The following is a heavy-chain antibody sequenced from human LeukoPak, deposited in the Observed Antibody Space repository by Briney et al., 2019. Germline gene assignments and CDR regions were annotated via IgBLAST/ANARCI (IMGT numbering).Heavy chain of an antibody. J-gene: IGHJ3*02. D-gene: IGHD1-26*01. CDR3: AKGSREWELLDAFDI. V-gene: IGHV3-23*01. CDR2: VSGSGART. CDR1: GFTFSSYG. Sequence: AGSLRLSCAASGFTFSSYGMNWVRQAPAKGLDRVSGVSGSGARTAYAHSMKGRFTISRDNAKNTLYLQMNSLRAEDTAVYYCAKGSREWELLDAFDIWGQGTMVTVSS.